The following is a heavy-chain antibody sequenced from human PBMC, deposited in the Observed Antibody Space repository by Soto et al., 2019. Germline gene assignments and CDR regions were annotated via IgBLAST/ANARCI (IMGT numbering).Heavy chain of an antibody. Sequence: GGSLRLSCAASGFTFSSYAMHWVRQAPGKGLEWVALVSHDGRKTFYADSVKGRLTIYRDNSKNTVYLHMNNLRPEDTAVYRCARDLRQGASGATVYGMDVWGQGTTVTVSS. V-gene: IGHV3-30*01. CDR1: GFTFSSYA. J-gene: IGHJ6*02. CDR2: VSHDGRKT. D-gene: IGHD7-27*01. CDR3: ARDLRQGASGATVYGMDV.